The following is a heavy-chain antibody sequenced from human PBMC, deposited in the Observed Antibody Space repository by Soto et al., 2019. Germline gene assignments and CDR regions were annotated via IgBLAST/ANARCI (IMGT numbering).Heavy chain of an antibody. Sequence: QLQLQESGPGLVKPSETLSLTCTVSGGSISSSSYYWGWIRQPPGMGLEWIGSIYYSGSTYYNPSLKSRVTISVDTSKNQFSLKLSSVTAADTAVYYCARGVRFLEWLRGASAFDIWGQGTMVTVSS. CDR3: ARGVRFLEWLRGASAFDI. D-gene: IGHD3-3*01. V-gene: IGHV4-39*01. CDR1: GGSISSSSYY. J-gene: IGHJ3*02. CDR2: IYYSGST.